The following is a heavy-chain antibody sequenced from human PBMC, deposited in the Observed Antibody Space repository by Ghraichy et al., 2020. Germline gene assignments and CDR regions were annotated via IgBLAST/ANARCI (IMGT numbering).Heavy chain of an antibody. Sequence: GGSLRLSCAASGFTFSSYSMNWVRQAPGKGLEWVSYISSSSSTIYYADSVKGRFTISRDNAKNSLYLQMNSLRDEDTAVYYCARDLLPWYYYYGMDVWGQGTTVTVSS. J-gene: IGHJ6*02. CDR1: GFTFSSYS. CDR2: ISSSSSTI. V-gene: IGHV3-48*02. CDR3: ARDLLPWYYYYGMDV. D-gene: IGHD2/OR15-2a*01.